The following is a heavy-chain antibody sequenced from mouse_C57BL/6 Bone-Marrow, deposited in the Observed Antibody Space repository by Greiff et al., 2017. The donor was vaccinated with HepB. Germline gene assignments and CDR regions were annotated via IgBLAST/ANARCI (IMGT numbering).Heavy chain of an antibody. Sequence: DVKLQESGPELVKPGASVKISCKASGYSFTGYYMNWVKQSPEKSLEWIGEINPSTGGTTYNQKFKAKATLTVDKSSSTAYMQLKSLTSEDSAVYSSARRGGSSRLWFAYWGQGTLVTVSA. CDR2: INPSTGGT. CDR3: ARRGGSSRLWFAY. V-gene: IGHV1-42*01. J-gene: IGHJ3*01. D-gene: IGHD1-1*01. CDR1: GYSFTGYY.